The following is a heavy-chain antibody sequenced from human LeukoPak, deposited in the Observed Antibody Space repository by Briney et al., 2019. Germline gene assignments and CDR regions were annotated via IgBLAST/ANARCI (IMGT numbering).Heavy chain of an antibody. CDR3: AKDTLGYCSSTSCYYYYGMDV. D-gene: IGHD2-2*01. J-gene: IGHJ6*04. CDR1: GFTFSSYG. Sequence: HPGRSLRLSCAASGFTFSSYGMHWVRQAPGKGLEWVAVISYDGSNKYYADSVKGRFTISRDNSKNTLYLQMNSLRAKDTAVYYCAKDTLGYCSSTSCYYYYGMDVWGKGTTVTVSS. CDR2: ISYDGSNK. V-gene: IGHV3-30*18.